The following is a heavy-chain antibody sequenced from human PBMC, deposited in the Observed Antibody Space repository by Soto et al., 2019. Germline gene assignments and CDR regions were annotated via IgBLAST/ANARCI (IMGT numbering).Heavy chain of an antibody. V-gene: IGHV1-8*01. CDR1: GYTFTSYD. D-gene: IGHD2-15*01. Sequence: QVQLVQSGAEVKKPGASVKVSCRASGYTFTSYDINWVRQATGQGLEWMGWMNPNSGNTGYAQKFRGRGPMTRNTPIRTAYVVRSRLRSEDTPVYYCATGRDERHTRLLLVVVVAATYYFDSWGQGSLLTVSA. CDR3: ATGRDERHTRLLLVVVVAATYYFDS. CDR2: MNPNSGNT. J-gene: IGHJ4*02.